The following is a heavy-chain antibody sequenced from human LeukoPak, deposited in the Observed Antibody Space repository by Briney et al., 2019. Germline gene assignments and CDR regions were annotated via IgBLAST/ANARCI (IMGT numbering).Heavy chain of an antibody. J-gene: IGHJ4*02. V-gene: IGHV1-18*01. CDR1: GYTFTSYG. Sequence: ASVKVSCKASGYTFTSYGISWVRQAPGQGLEWMGWISAYNGNTNYAQKLQGRVTMTRDTSISTAYMELSSLRSEDTAVYYCASYSSSSGIDYWGQGTLVTVSS. CDR3: ASYSSSSGIDY. CDR2: ISAYNGNT. D-gene: IGHD6-6*01.